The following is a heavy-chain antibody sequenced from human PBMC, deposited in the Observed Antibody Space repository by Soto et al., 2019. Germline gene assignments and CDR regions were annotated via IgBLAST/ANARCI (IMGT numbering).Heavy chain of an antibody. J-gene: IGHJ4*02. D-gene: IGHD6-19*01. V-gene: IGHV6-1*01. CDR3: ARSNGWYGEGTFDY. Sequence: SQNLSLTCVISGDSVSSNSAAWNWIRQSPSRGLEWLGRTYYRSKWYNDYAVSVKSRITINPDTSKNQFSLQLNSVTPEDTAVYYCARSNGWYGEGTFDYWGQGTLVTVSS. CDR2: TYYRSKWYN. CDR1: GDSVSSNSAA.